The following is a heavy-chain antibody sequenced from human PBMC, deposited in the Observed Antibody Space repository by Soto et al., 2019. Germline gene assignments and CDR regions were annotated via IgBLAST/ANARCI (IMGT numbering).Heavy chain of an antibody. CDR3: AREGVSSIWYYYYARDV. V-gene: IGHV4-59*01. CDR2: IYYSGST. D-gene: IGHD6-13*01. J-gene: IGHJ6*02. Sequence: QVQLQESGPGLVKPSETLSLTCTVSGGSISSYYWSWIRQPPGKGLEWIGYIYYSGSTNYSPSLNGRVTISLDPSKNQSSLILSSVTAADPAVYYCAREGVSSIWYYYYARDVWGQGTTVTVSS. CDR1: GGSISSYY.